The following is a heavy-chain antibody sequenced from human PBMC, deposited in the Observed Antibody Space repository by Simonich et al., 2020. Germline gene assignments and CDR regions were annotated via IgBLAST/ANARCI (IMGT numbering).Heavy chain of an antibody. D-gene: IGHD1-26*01. CDR3: ARGLIGGSYYY. CDR1: GGSFSGYY. CDR2: NNHSGRT. Sequence: QVQLQQWGAGLLKPSETLSLTCAVYGGSFSGYYWSWIRQPPGKGLEWIGENNHSGRTNYNPSLKSRVTISVDTSKNQFSLKLSSVTAADTAVYYCARGLIGGSYYYWGQGTLVTVSS. V-gene: IGHV4-34*01. J-gene: IGHJ4*02.